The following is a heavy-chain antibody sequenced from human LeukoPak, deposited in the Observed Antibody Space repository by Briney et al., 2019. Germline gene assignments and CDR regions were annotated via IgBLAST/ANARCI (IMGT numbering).Heavy chain of an antibody. V-gene: IGHV1-18*01. CDR3: ERDSWYFKWLLRGPSCFDY. J-gene: IGHJ4*02. Sequence: ASVNVSFKCSGYTFTNYGISWVRPPPGQGLEWMGLISAYNGNTNYAQKLPGRGTITTDTSTSTAYMELRRLRSDDTAIYYCERDSWYFKWLLRGPSCFDYWGQGTLVTVSS. CDR2: ISAYNGNT. CDR1: GYTFTNYG. D-gene: IGHD3-9*01.